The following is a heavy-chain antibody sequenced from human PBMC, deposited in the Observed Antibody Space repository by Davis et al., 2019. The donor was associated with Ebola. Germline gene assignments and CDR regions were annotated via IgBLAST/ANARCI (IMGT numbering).Heavy chain of an antibody. CDR2: TTAGGGYT. Sequence: PGGSLRLSCAASGFAFNGYAMSWVRQAPGKGLEWVSTTAGGGYTYYADSLQGRFTISRDNDKNVVYLEMNSLRVEDTAVHYCARDVVGGRFSYGTKYYYGMDLWGQGTAVSVSS. CDR3: ARDVVGGRFSYGTKYYYGMDL. CDR1: GFAFNGYA. J-gene: IGHJ6*02. V-gene: IGHV3-23*01. D-gene: IGHD5-18*01.